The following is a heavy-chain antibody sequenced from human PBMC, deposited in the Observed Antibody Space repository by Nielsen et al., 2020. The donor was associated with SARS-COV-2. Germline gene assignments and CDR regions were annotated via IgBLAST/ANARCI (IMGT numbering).Heavy chain of an antibody. CDR2: ISPYSVNTNT. J-gene: IGHJ4*02. CDR3: ARLSWSSGWDFDY. V-gene: IGHV1-18*04. D-gene: IGHD6-19*01. Sequence: ASVKVSCKASGYTFTSYGISWVRQAPGQGLEWMGWISPYSVNTNTNYAQKLQGRVTMTTDTSTSTAYMELRSLRSDDTAVYYCARLSWSSGWDFDYWGQGTLVTVSS. CDR1: GYTFTSYG.